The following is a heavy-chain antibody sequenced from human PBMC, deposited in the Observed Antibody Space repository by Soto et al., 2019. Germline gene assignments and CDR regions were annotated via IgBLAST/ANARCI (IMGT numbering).Heavy chain of an antibody. J-gene: IGHJ3*02. CDR1: GGSISSYY. CDR2: IYYSGST. D-gene: IGHD6-19*01. Sequence: SETLSLTCTVSGGSISSYYWSWLRQPPGKGLEWIGYIYYSGSTYYNPSLKSRVTISVDTSKNQFSLKLSSVTAADTAVFYCARTKGQWLDYTFDIWGQGTMVTVSS. V-gene: IGHV4-59*01. CDR3: ARTKGQWLDYTFDI.